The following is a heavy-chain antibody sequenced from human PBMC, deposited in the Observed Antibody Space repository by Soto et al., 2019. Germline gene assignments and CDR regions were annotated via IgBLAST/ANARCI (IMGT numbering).Heavy chain of an antibody. CDR3: AKDNYYDSSGYSDY. J-gene: IGHJ4*02. CDR2: ISGSGGST. CDR1: GFTFSSYA. V-gene: IGHV3-23*01. Sequence: GGSLRLSCAASGFTFSSYAMSWVRQAPGKGLEWVSAISGSGGSTYYADSVKGRFTISRDNSKNTLYLQMNSLRAEDTAVYYCAKDNYYDSSGYSDYWGQGTLVTVSS. D-gene: IGHD3-22*01.